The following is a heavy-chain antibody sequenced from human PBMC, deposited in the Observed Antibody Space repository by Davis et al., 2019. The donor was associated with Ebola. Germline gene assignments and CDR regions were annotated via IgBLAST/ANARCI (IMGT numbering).Heavy chain of an antibody. CDR3: ARDSDDYSFDY. CDR2: ISDDGTTT. V-gene: IGHV3-74*01. J-gene: IGHJ4*02. CDR1: GFTFSNYW. Sequence: GESLKISCAASGFTFSNYWMHWVRQAPGKGLVWVSRISDDGTTTHYADSVKGRFTISRDNSKNTLYLQMNSLRPEDTAVYYCARDSDDYSFDYWGQGTLVTVSS. D-gene: IGHD4-11*01.